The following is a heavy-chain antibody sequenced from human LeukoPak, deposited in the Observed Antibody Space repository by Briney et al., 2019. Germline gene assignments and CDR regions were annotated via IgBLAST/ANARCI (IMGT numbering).Heavy chain of an antibody. J-gene: IGHJ4*02. CDR2: INPNSGGT. D-gene: IGHD3-10*01. Sequence: ASVKVSCKASGYTFTGYYMHWVRQAPGQGLEWTGWINPNSGGTNYAQKFQGWVTMTRDTSISTAYMELSRLRSDDTAVYYCARADTTYGSGSYFTFDYWGQGTLVTVSS. V-gene: IGHV1-2*04. CDR1: GYTFTGYY. CDR3: ARADTTYGSGSYFTFDY.